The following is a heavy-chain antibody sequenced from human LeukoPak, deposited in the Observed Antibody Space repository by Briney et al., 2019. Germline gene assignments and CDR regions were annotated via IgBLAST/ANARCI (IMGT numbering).Heavy chain of an antibody. J-gene: IGHJ4*02. V-gene: IGHV3-30-3*01. Sequence: GGSLRLSCAASGFTFNKYDMHWIRQAPGKGLEWLAVISSDGSNQYYTDSVKGRFTISGDNSKNTLYLQLDSLRAEDTAVYYCASWGDFWGQGTLVTVSS. CDR2: ISSDGSNQ. CDR1: GFTFNKYD. D-gene: IGHD7-27*01. CDR3: ASWGDF.